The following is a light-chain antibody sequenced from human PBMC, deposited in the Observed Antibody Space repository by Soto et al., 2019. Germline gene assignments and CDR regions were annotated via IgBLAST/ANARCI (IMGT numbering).Light chain of an antibody. Sequence: DIVMTQSPYSLALSLGEKATINCTSSQRVLYSSNNENDLAWYQQKPGQPPTLLIYWASTRQSPVQDLLSGSGSGRDFYLTISSLQGEGVAVYYCQQYYSTTQWTFGQGTKVDMK. CDR3: QQYYSTTQWT. CDR2: WAS. CDR1: QRVLYSSNNEND. J-gene: IGKJ1*01. V-gene: IGKV4-1*01.